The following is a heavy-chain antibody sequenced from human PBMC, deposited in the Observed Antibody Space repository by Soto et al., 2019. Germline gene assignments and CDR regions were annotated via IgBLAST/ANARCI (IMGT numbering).Heavy chain of an antibody. CDR3: AAVGASRSYYGMDV. CDR1: GGSISSGGYH. CDR2: IYYSGNT. D-gene: IGHD3-16*01. J-gene: IGHJ6*02. Sequence: QVQLQESGPGLVKPSQTLSLTCTVSGGSISSGGYHWSWIRQYPEKGLEWIGNIYYSGNTDYNPSLKSRVTISVDTSNNQFSLNLNSVTAADTAVYYCAAVGASRSYYGMDVWGQGTTVTVSS. V-gene: IGHV4-31*03.